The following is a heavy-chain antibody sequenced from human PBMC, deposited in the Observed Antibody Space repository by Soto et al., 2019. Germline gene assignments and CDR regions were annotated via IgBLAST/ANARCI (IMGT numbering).Heavy chain of an antibody. CDR1: GGSISSSSYY. Sequence: KSSETLSLTCTVSGGSISSSSYYWGWIRQPPGKGLEWIGSIYYSGSTYYNPSLKSRVTISVDTSKNQFSLKLSSVTAADTAVYYCARQGITMVRGVRRWYGMDVWGQGTTVTVSS. D-gene: IGHD3-10*01. CDR2: IYYSGST. V-gene: IGHV4-39*01. J-gene: IGHJ6*02. CDR3: ARQGITMVRGVRRWYGMDV.